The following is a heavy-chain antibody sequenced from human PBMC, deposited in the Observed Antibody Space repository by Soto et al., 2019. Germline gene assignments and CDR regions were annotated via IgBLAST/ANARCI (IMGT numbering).Heavy chain of an antibody. V-gene: IGHV1-69*06. Sequence: AASVKVSWKASGGTFSSYAISWVRQAPGQGLEWMGGIIPIFGTANYAQKFQGRVTITADKSTSTAYMELSSLRSEDTAVYYCATRINYYDSSIFDYWGQGTLVTVSS. J-gene: IGHJ4*02. CDR2: IIPIFGTA. CDR1: GGTFSSYA. D-gene: IGHD3-22*01. CDR3: ATRINYYDSSIFDY.